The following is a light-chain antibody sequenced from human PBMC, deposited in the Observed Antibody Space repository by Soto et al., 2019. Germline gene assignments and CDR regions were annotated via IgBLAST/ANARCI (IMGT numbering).Light chain of an antibody. V-gene: IGLV2-14*01. CDR1: SSDVGAYNY. CDR2: EVS. Sequence: QSALTQPASVSGSPGQSITISCTGASSDVGAYNYVAWYQQYPGKAPKLMIYEVSNRPSGVSNRFSGSKSGNTAFLTISGLQAEGEADYYCSSYTRTGTRVFGNGTKVTV. J-gene: IGLJ1*01. CDR3: SSYTRTGTRV.